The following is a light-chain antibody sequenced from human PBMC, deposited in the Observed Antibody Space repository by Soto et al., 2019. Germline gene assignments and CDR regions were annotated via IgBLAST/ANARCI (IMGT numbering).Light chain of an antibody. CDR3: QQYNNYFWA. Sequence: DIQMTQSRTTVSASVGDRVTITCRASQNINTWLAWYQQKPGKAPKLLILKASTLESGVPSRFSGSGSGTAFTLTISSLQPDDLGTYYCQQYNNYFWAFGQGTRVEIK. CDR1: QNINTW. V-gene: IGKV1-5*03. CDR2: KAS. J-gene: IGKJ1*01.